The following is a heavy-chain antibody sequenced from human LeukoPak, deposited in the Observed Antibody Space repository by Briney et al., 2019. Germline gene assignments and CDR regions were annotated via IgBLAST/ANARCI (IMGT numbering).Heavy chain of an antibody. D-gene: IGHD6-13*01. J-gene: IGHJ4*02. CDR3: AKEGEQLVLGSVGYFDY. CDR2: INHSGSTS. V-gene: IGHV4-34*01. Sequence: SETLSLTCAVYGESFSGYFWNWIRQPPGNGLEWIGEINHSGSTSNHNPSLKSRVTMSVDTSKNQFSLKLSSVTAADTAVYYCAKEGEQLVLGSVGYFDYWGQGTLVTVSS. CDR1: GESFSGYF.